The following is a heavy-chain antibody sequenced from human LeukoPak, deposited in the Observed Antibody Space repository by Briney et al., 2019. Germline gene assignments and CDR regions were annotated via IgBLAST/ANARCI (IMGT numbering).Heavy chain of an antibody. D-gene: IGHD2-2*01. Sequence: PGGSLRLSCAASGFTFSSYWMSWVRQAPGKGLEWVANIKQDGSEKYYVDSVKGRFTISRDNAKNSLYLQMNSLRAEDTAVYYCARDLPTIVAVPAALGSWGQGTLVTVSS. CDR1: GFTFSSYW. V-gene: IGHV3-7*01. CDR2: IKQDGSEK. J-gene: IGHJ4*02. CDR3: ARDLPTIVAVPAALGS.